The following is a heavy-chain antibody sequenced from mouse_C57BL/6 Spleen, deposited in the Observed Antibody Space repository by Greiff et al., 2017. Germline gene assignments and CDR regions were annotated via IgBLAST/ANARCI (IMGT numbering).Heavy chain of an antibody. CDR1: GYSFTGYY. CDR3: ASNWSLDY. D-gene: IGHD4-1*02. Sequence: EVQLQQSGPELVKPGASVKISCKASGYSFTGYYMNWVKQSPEKSLEWIGEINPSTGGTTYNQKFKAKATLTVDKSSSTAYMQLKSLTSEDSAVYYCASNWSLDYWGQGTTLTVSS. V-gene: IGHV1-42*01. J-gene: IGHJ2*01. CDR2: INPSTGGT.